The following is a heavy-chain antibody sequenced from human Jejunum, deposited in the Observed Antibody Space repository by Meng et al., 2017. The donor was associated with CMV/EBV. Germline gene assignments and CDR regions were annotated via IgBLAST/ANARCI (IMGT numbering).Heavy chain of an antibody. V-gene: IGHV3-74*01. CDR3: ARGGDYGSGSLDY. Sequence: ASGFTFSSYWTHWVRQAPGKGLVWVSRINSDGNSTTYADSVKGRFTISRDNAKNTLYLQMNSLRAEDTAVYYWARGGDYGSGSLDYWGQGTLVTVSS. CDR2: INSDGNST. D-gene: IGHD3-10*01. CDR1: GFTFSSYW. J-gene: IGHJ4*02.